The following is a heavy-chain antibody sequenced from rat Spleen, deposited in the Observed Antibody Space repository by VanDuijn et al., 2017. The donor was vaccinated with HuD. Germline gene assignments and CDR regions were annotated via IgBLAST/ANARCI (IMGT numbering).Heavy chain of an antibody. V-gene: IGHV5-25*01. D-gene: IGHD1-9*01. CDR3: ARRHYGYTDYFDY. J-gene: IGHJ2*01. CDR1: GFTFTNYD. Sequence: EVQLVESGGGLVQPGRSLKLSCAASGFTFTNYDMAWVRQAPTKGLEWIASISTGGGNTYYRDSVKGRFTISRDNAKSTLSLQMDSLRSEDTATYYCARRHYGYTDYFDYWGQGVMATVSS. CDR2: ISTGGGNT.